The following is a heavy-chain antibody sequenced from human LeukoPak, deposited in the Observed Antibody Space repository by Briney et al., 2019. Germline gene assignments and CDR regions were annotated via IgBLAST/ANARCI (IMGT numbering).Heavy chain of an antibody. Sequence: PGRSLRLSCTASRFTFGDYLMSWFRQAPGKGLEWIGFISGETTEYAASVKGRFTISIDDSTSIAYLQMNSLTTEDTAVYYCSRGSGWLSVYWGQGTLVTVSS. CDR1: RFTFGDYL. V-gene: IGHV3-49*03. CDR3: SRGSGWLSVY. CDR2: ISGETT. D-gene: IGHD6-19*01. J-gene: IGHJ4*02.